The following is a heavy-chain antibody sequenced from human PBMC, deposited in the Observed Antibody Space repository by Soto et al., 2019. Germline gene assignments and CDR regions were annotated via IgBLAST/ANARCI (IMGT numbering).Heavy chain of an antibody. D-gene: IGHD2-2*01. Sequence: EVQLVESGGGLVKVGGSLRLSCAASGFNFNIFGMNWVRQAPGKGLEWVASVSGTSSQTYYADSVKGRFTISRDNAKNSLELRMNSLRVEDTAVYFCVRDGGREVVPASMIGWFDTWGQGTLVTVSS. CDR2: VSGTSSQT. J-gene: IGHJ5*02. V-gene: IGHV3-21*01. CDR1: GFNFNIFG. CDR3: VRDGGREVVPASMIGWFDT.